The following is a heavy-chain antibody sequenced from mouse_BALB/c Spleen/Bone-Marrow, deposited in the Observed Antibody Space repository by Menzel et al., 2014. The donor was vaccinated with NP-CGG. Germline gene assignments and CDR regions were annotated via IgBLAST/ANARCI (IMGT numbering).Heavy chain of an antibody. CDR1: GFTFSSFG. CDR3: ARSYYGSSYYFDY. V-gene: IGHV5-17*02. J-gene: IGHJ2*01. CDR2: ISSGSSTI. Sequence: EVMLVESGGGLVQPGGSRKLSCAASGFTFSSFGMHWVRQAPEKGLEWVAYISSGSSTIYYADTVKGRFTISRDNPKNPLFLQMTSLRSEDTAMYYCARSYYGSSYYFDYWGQGTTLTVSS. D-gene: IGHD1-1*01.